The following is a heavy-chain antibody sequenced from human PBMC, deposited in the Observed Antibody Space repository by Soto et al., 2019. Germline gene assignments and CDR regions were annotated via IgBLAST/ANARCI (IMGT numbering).Heavy chain of an antibody. CDR3: AREGILGLFDAYDL. CDR1: VFTSSG. V-gene: IGHV1-18*04. CDR2: ISTHNGNT. Sequence: QAQLVQSGAEVKKPGASVKVSCKASVFTSSGISWVRQAPGQRLEWMGWISTHNGNTIYAQKFQGRVIMTMDTSTRTVYMELRSLRPDDTAVYLCAREGILGLFDAYDLWGQGTMVTASS. D-gene: IGHD3-3*01. J-gene: IGHJ3*01.